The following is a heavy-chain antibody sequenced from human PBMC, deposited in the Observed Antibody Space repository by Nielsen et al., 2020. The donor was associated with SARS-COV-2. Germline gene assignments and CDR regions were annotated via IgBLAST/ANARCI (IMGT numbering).Heavy chain of an antibody. CDR3: AKDLGTVVNEALFDY. V-gene: IGHV3-23*01. J-gene: IGHJ4*02. CDR2: ISGSGGST. D-gene: IGHD4-23*01. Sequence: GESLKISCAASGFTFSSYAMSWVRQAPGKGLEWVSAISGSGGSTYSADSVKGRFTISRDNSKNTLYLQMNSLRAEDTAVYYCAKDLGTVVNEALFDYWGQGTLVTVSS. CDR1: GFTFSSYA.